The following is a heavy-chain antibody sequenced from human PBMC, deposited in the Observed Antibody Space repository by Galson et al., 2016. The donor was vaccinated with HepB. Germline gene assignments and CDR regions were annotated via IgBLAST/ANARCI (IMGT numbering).Heavy chain of an antibody. CDR3: TRDEIRGVIRFDH. CDR1: GFTFSSYE. CDR2: ISSSGSDI. V-gene: IGHV3-48*03. Sequence: SLRLSCAASGFTFSSYEMIWVRQASGRGLEWVSYISSSGSDIYYTESVRGRFTISRDNIDNSLYLQMNSLTVEDTAVYYCTRDEIRGVIRFDHWGQGTLVSVSA. D-gene: IGHD3-10*01. J-gene: IGHJ4*02.